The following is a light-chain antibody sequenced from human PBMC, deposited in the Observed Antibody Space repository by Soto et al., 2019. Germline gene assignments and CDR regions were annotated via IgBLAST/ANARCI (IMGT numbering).Light chain of an antibody. Sequence: EVVLTQSPDTLSLPPGERATPSCRASQSISSYLAWYQQRPGQAPRLLIYDASSRATGIPARFSGSGSGTDFTLTISSLEPEDFAVYCCQQLTDWPPQWTFGQGTKVDIK. CDR3: QQLTDWPPQWT. V-gene: IGKV3-11*01. CDR2: DAS. CDR1: QSISSY. J-gene: IGKJ1*01.